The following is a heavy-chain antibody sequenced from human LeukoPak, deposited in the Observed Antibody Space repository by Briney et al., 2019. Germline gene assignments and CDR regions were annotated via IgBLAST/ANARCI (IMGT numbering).Heavy chain of an antibody. J-gene: IGHJ6*03. V-gene: IGHV1-24*01. CDR2: FDPEDGET. CDR1: GYTLTELS. CDR3: ARGSGIVVVPAASWVGNYYYYMDV. D-gene: IGHD2-2*01. Sequence: ASVKVSCKVSGYTLTELSMHWVRQAPGKGLEWMGGFDPEDGETIYAQKFQGRVTMTEDTSTDTAYMELSSLRSEDTAVYYCARGSGIVVVPAASWVGNYYYYMDVWGKGTTVTVSS.